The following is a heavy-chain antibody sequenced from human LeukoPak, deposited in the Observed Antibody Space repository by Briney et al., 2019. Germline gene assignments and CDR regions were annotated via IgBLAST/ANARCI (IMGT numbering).Heavy chain of an antibody. CDR1: GFTFSDYY. Sequence: PGGSLRLSCAASGFTFSDYYMSWIRQAPGKGLEWVSSISSSSSYIYYADSVKGRFTISRDNAKNSLYLQMNSLRAEDTAVYYCARSPRIAVAGTSDYWGQGTLVTVSS. CDR2: ISSSSSYI. V-gene: IGHV3-11*06. CDR3: ARSPRIAVAGTSDY. J-gene: IGHJ4*02. D-gene: IGHD6-19*01.